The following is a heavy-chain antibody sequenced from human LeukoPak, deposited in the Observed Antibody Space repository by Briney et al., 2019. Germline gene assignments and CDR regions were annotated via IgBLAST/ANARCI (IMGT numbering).Heavy chain of an antibody. Sequence: PSETLSLTCNVSGGSISSFYWNWLRQPPGKGLEWIGYLHYSGSTNYNPSLTSRVTISGDTSKNQFSLTLNSVTASDTAVYYCARGFRGVHLDYWGQGTLVTVSS. CDR3: ARGFRGVHLDY. CDR2: LHYSGST. CDR1: GGSISSFY. D-gene: IGHD3-10*01. V-gene: IGHV4-59*01. J-gene: IGHJ4*02.